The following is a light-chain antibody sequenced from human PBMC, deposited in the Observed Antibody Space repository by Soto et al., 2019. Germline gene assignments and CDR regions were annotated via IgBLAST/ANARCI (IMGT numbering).Light chain of an antibody. V-gene: IGKV1D-13*01. J-gene: IGKJ5*01. CDR1: QGISSA. Sequence: IQMTQSASSLSAFVVCMVTITCRASQGISSALAWYQQKPGKAPKLLIYDASSLESGVPSRFSGSGSGTDFTLTISSLQPEDFATYYCQQFNNWITFGQGTRLEIK. CDR2: DAS. CDR3: QQFNNWIT.